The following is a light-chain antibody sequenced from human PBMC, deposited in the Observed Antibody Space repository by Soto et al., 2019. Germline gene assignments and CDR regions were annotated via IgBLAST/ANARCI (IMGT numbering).Light chain of an antibody. V-gene: IGKV3-11*01. CDR1: QSVSSY. CDR2: DAS. J-gene: IGKJ5*01. CDR3: QQRINWPPIT. Sequence: EIVLTQSPATLYLSPGERATLSCRASQSVSSYLAWYQQKPGQAPRLLIYDASNRATGIPARFSGSGSGTDFTLTISSLEPEEFAVYYCQQRINWPPITFGQGTRLEIK.